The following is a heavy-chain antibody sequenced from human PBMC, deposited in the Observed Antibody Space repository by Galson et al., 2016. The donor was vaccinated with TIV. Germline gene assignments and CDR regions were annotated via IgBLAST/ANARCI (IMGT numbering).Heavy chain of an antibody. CDR2: IWYGGSDK. CDR3: ARVFADYYVDY. D-gene: IGHD3-10*02. V-gene: IGHV3-33*08. CDR1: GFTFGSYG. Sequence: SLRLSCAASGFTFGSYGMHWVRQAPGKGLEWVAFIWYGGSDKNYGDSVKGRFTISRDNSKNTLYLQMNSLRAEDTAVYYCARVFADYYVDYWGQGTLVTVSS. J-gene: IGHJ4*02.